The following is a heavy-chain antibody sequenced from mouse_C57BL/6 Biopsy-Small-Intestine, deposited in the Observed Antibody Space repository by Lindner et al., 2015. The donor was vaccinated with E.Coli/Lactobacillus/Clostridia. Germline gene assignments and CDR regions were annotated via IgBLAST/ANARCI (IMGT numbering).Heavy chain of an antibody. D-gene: IGHD1-1*01. CDR3: ARGSITTHFDY. CDR2: IYPRSGNT. V-gene: IGHV1-81*01. J-gene: IGHJ2*01. Sequence: VQLQESGAELARPGASVKLSCKASGYTFTSYGISWVKQRTGQGLEWIGEIYPRSGNTYYNEKFKGKATLTADKSSSTAYMELRSLTSEDSAVYFCARGSITTHFDYWGQGTTLTVSS. CDR1: GYTFTSYG.